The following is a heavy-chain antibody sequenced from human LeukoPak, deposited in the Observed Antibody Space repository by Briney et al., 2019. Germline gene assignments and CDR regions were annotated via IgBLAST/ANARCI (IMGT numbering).Heavy chain of an antibody. V-gene: IGHV4-38-2*02. CDR3: ARSKGAHYYYYGMDV. Sequence: SETLSLTCTVSGYSISSGYYWGWIRQPPGKGLEWIGSIYHSGSTYYNPSLKSRVTISVDTSKNQLSLKLSSVSAADTAVYYCARSKGAHYYYYGMDVWGQGTTVTVSS. CDR1: GYSISSGYY. D-gene: IGHD3-16*01. J-gene: IGHJ6*02. CDR2: IYHSGST.